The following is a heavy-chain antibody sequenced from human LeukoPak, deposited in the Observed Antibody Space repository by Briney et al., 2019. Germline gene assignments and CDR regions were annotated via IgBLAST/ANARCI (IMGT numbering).Heavy chain of an antibody. Sequence: ASMKVSCKASGYTFSTFGISWVRQAPGQGLEWMGWISAYNGNTNYAQKLQGRVTMTTDTSTSTAYMELRSLRSDDTAVYYCARDTPPADFWSGYYTSYYYYMDVWGKGTTVTVSS. CDR2: ISAYNGNT. D-gene: IGHD3-3*01. J-gene: IGHJ6*03. CDR1: GYTFSTFG. CDR3: ARDTPPADFWSGYYTSYYYYMDV. V-gene: IGHV1-18*01.